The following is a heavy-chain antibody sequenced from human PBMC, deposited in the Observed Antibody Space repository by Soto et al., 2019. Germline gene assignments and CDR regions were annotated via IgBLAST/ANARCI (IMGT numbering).Heavy chain of an antibody. D-gene: IGHD3-10*01. V-gene: IGHV1-8*01. J-gene: IGHJ6*02. CDR1: GYTFTSYD. CDR2: MNPNSGNT. Sequence: QVQLVQSGAEVKKPGASVKVSCKASGYTFTSYDINWVRQATGQGLEWMGWMNPNSGNTGYAQKFQGRVTMTRNTSISTGEMELRRRRCEETAVYYCARGADSVRVLWFGEGGDYGMDVWGQGTTVTVSS. CDR3: ARGADSVRVLWFGEGGDYGMDV.